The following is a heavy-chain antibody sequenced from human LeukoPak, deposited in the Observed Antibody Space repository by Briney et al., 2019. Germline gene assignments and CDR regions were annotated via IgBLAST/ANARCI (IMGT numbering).Heavy chain of an antibody. Sequence: SETLFLTCTVSGGSISYYYWTWIRQPPGRGLEWIGYIYYGGSTNYNPSLKRRLTISVDTSKNQFSLKLASVTAADTAVYYCARVTLGGYNSGWYGYYFDYWGQGTLVTVSS. J-gene: IGHJ4*02. CDR1: GGSISYYY. CDR3: ARVTLGGYNSGWYGYYFDY. D-gene: IGHD6-19*01. V-gene: IGHV4-59*01. CDR2: IYYGGST.